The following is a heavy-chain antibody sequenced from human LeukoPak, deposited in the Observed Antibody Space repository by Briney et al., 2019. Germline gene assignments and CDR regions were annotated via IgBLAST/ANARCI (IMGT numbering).Heavy chain of an antibody. V-gene: IGHV3-23*01. CDR2: ISGSGGST. D-gene: IGHD1-26*01. J-gene: IGHJ5*02. CDR1: GFTFSSYA. Sequence: GGSLRLSCAASGFTFSSYAMRWVRQAPGKGLEWVSAISGSGGSTYYADSVKGRFTISRDNSKNTLYLQMNSLRAEDTAVYYCAKSPYSGSYYGVRYNWFDPCGQGTLVTVSS. CDR3: AKSPYSGSYYGVRYNWFDP.